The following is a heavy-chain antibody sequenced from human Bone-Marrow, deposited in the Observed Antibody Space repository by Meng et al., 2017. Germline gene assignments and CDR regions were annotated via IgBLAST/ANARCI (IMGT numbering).Heavy chain of an antibody. CDR1: GGSISSGNHY. D-gene: IGHD4-17*01. CDR3: ASLYGDSSVWYLDL. V-gene: IGHV4-31*03. CDR2: IYYSGST. J-gene: IGHJ2*01. Sequence: GSGPGLVKPSPTLSLTCTVSGGSISSGNHYWSWIRQHPGKGLEYIGYIYYSGSTYYNPSLKRRVIISVDTSKNQFSLRLNSVTAADTAVYYCASLYGDSSVWYLDLWGRGTLVTVSS.